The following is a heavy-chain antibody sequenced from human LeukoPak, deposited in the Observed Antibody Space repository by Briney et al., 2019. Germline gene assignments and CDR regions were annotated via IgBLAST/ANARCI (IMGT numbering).Heavy chain of an antibody. CDR2: ISSNGGST. Sequence: GGSLRLSCSASGLTFSSYAMHWVRQAPGKGLGYVSAISSNGGSTYYADSVKGRFTISRDNSKNTLYLQMSSLRAEDTAVYYCVKGGGYSYGTPDYWGQGTLVTVSS. V-gene: IGHV3-64D*06. J-gene: IGHJ4*02. D-gene: IGHD5-18*01. CDR1: GLTFSSYA. CDR3: VKGGGYSYGTPDY.